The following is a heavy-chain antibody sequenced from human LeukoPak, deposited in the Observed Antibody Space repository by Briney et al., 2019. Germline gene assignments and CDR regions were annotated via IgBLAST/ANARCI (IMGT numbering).Heavy chain of an antibody. CDR1: GFSTGSFG. J-gene: IGHJ3*01. CDR3: VREPDATHIDLFDL. Sequence: GGSLRLSCVASGFSTGSFGLGWVRQVPGKGLEWVSGINQNGENIGYAESVKGRFTISRDNAKNSQHLQMNSLRAEDTALYYCVREPDATHIDLFDLWGQGTMVTVSS. V-gene: IGHV3-20*04. D-gene: IGHD5-12*01. CDR2: INQNGENI.